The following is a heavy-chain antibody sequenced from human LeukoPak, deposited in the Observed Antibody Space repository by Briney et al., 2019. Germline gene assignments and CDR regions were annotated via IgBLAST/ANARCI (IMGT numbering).Heavy chain of an antibody. CDR3: ASHQTWVQPFDY. D-gene: IGHD5-24*01. Sequence: GASVKVSCKASGGTFSSYAISWVRQAPGQGLECMGGIIPIFGTANYAQKFQGRVTITADKSTSTAYMELSSLRSEDTAVYYCASHQTWVQPFDYWGQGTLVTVSS. CDR2: IIPIFGTA. CDR1: GGTFSSYA. V-gene: IGHV1-69*06. J-gene: IGHJ4*02.